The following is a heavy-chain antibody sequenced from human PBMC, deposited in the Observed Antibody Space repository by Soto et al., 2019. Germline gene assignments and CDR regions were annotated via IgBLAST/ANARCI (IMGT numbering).Heavy chain of an antibody. CDR1: GGSISSSSYY. Sequence: PSETLSLTCTVSGGSISSSSYYWGWIRQPPGKGLEWIGSIYYSGSTYYNPSLKSRVTISVDTSKNQFSLKLSSVTAADTAVYYCARGDIVVVPAAIGGSYYYYGMDVWGQGTTVTVSS. J-gene: IGHJ6*02. CDR2: IYYSGST. D-gene: IGHD2-2*01. V-gene: IGHV4-39*01. CDR3: ARGDIVVVPAAIGGSYYYYGMDV.